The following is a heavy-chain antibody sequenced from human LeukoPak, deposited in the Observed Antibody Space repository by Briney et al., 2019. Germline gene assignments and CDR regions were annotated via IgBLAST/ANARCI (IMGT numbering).Heavy chain of an antibody. Sequence: GGSLRLSCVASGFTFSSYWMAWVRQAPGKGLEWVANMRQDGNEKYYVDSVRGRFTISRDNAKNSLYLQMNSLRAEDTAVYYCATDRRGSDDYWGQGTLVTVSS. CDR2: MRQDGNEK. D-gene: IGHD3-10*01. J-gene: IGHJ4*02. V-gene: IGHV3-7*01. CDR1: GFTFSSYW. CDR3: ATDRRGSDDY.